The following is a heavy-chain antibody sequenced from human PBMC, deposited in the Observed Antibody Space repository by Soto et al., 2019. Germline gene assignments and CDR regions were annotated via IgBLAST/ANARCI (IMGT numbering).Heavy chain of an antibody. CDR3: AREGRPLPAVDY. CDR1: GFTFSDYY. Sequence: GGSLRLSCAASGFTFSDYYMSWIRQAPGKGLEWVSYISSGSSYTNYADSVKGRFTISRDNAKNSLYLQMNSLRAEDTAVYYCAREGRPLPAVDYWGQGTLVTVSS. J-gene: IGHJ4*02. D-gene: IGHD6-6*01. CDR2: ISSGSSYT. V-gene: IGHV3-11*06.